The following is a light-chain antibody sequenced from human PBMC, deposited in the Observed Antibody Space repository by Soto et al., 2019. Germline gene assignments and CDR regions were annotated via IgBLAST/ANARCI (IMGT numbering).Light chain of an antibody. V-gene: IGKV1-17*01. J-gene: IGKJ1*01. CDR2: CAS. CDR1: QGIRND. Sequence: DIQMTQYTSSLSASVGARINISCRASQGIRNDLGWYQEIPWKDPKRMLYCASNLESGVPSRFSGTVSGTDFNLTFGRLHTEDCGTYYWQHQNSYTRTFGRGTKVDIK. CDR3: QHQNSYTRT.